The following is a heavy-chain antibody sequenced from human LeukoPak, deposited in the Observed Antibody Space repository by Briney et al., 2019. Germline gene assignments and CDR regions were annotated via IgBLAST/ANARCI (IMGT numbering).Heavy chain of an antibody. CDR1: GGSIGSYY. D-gene: IGHD2-8*01. J-gene: IGHJ4*02. CDR3: ARDRVYYFDY. CDR2: IYYSGST. V-gene: IGHV4-59*01. Sequence: TSETLSLTCTVSGGSIGSYYWSWIRQPPGKGLEWIGYIYYSGSTNYNPSLKSRVTISVDTSKNQFSLKLSSVTAADTAVYYCARDRVYYFDYWGQGTLVTVSS.